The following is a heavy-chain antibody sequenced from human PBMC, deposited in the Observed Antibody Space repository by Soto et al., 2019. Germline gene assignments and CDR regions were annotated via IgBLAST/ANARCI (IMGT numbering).Heavy chain of an antibody. CDR1: GGSFSGYY. D-gene: IGHD3-3*01. V-gene: IGHV4-34*01. Sequence: SETLSLTCAVYGGSFSGYYWSWIRQPPGKGLEWIGEINHSGSTNYNPSLKSRVTISVDTSKNQFSLKLSSVTAADTAVYYCARGLSTVYDFWSGYYKFWFDPWGQGTLVTISS. CDR2: INHSGST. J-gene: IGHJ5*02. CDR3: ARGLSTVYDFWSGYYKFWFDP.